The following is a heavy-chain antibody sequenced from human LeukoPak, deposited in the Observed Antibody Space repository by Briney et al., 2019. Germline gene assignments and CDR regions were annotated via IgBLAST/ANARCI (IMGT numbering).Heavy chain of an antibody. J-gene: IGHJ4*02. V-gene: IGHV1-8*01. D-gene: IGHD6-19*01. CDR1: GYTFTSYD. CDR3: ARGPLIAVAAKDY. CDR2: MNPNSGNT. Sequence: ASVKVSCKASGYTFTSYDINWVRQAPGQGLEWMGWMNPNSGNTDYAQKFQGRVTMTRNTSISTAYMELSSLRSEDTAVYYCARGPLIAVAAKDYWGQGTLVTVSS.